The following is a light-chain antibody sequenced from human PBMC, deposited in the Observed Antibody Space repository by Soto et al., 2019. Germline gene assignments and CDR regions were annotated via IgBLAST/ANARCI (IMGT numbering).Light chain of an antibody. J-gene: IGKJ1*01. CDR3: QQYDGYSTWT. CDR1: QGISSY. V-gene: IGKV1-9*01. CDR2: DAS. Sequence: DIQLTQSPSFLSASVGARVPITCRARQGISSYLAWYQQKPGKAPKVLIWDASTLQRGVPSRFSGSGSGTEFTLTISSLQPEDFATYYCQQYDGYSTWTFGQGTKVE.